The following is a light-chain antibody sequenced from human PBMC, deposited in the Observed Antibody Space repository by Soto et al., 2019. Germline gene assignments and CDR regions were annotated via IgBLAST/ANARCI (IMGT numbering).Light chain of an antibody. CDR3: QQRSNWPLT. J-gene: IGKJ3*01. CDR1: QSVSSY. Sequence: EIVLTQCPATLSLSPGERATLSCRASQSVSSYLAWYQQKPGQAPRLLIYDASNRATGIPARFSGSGSGTDFTLTISSLEPEDFAAYYCQQRSNWPLTFGPGTKVDIK. V-gene: IGKV3-11*01. CDR2: DAS.